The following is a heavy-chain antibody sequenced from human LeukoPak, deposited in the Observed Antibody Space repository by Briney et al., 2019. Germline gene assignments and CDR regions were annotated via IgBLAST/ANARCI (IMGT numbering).Heavy chain of an antibody. Sequence: GGSLRLSCVASGFTFGSYSMNWVRQAPGKGLEWVSYISSGSSIMYYADSVKGRFSISRDNAKNSLFLRMDSLRAEDTAVYYCARDRDRGWFDPWGQGTLVTVSS. J-gene: IGHJ5*02. CDR3: ARDRDRGWFDP. CDR1: GFTFGSYS. V-gene: IGHV3-48*01. CDR2: ISSGSSIM.